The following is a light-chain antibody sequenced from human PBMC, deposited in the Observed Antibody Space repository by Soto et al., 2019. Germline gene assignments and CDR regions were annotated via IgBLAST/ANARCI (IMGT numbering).Light chain of an antibody. CDR2: GAS. Sequence: EIVLTHSPGTLSLSPGEIATLSCRSSLSVSSNNLAWYQQRPGQAPRVVIYGASTRATGIPERFSGSGSGTDLTLTISRLEPEDFAVYYCQQYGRSPFTFGPGTKVDIK. J-gene: IGKJ3*01. V-gene: IGKV3-20*01. CDR1: LSVSSNN. CDR3: QQYGRSPFT.